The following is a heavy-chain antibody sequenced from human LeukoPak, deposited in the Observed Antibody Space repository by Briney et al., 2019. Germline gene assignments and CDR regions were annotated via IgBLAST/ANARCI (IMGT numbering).Heavy chain of an antibody. J-gene: IGHJ6*02. V-gene: IGHV1-69*04. D-gene: IGHD3-22*01. CDR3: ARSLYYYDSSGPKRGYYYCMDV. CDR2: IIPILGIA. CDR1: GGTFSNYV. Sequence: SVKVSCKDSGGTFSNYVICWVRPAPGPGVGWMGRIIPILGIANYAQKFQGRVTITADKSTSTAYMELSSLRSEDTAVYYCARSLYYYDSSGPKRGYYYCMDVWGQGTTVTVSS.